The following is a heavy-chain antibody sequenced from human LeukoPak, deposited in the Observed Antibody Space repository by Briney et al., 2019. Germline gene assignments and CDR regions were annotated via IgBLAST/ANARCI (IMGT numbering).Heavy chain of an antibody. V-gene: IGHV4-34*01. J-gene: IGHJ6*03. CDR2: INHSGNT. CDR1: GGSFSAYY. CDR3: ARCGGWGYMDV. D-gene: IGHD6-19*01. Sequence: PSETLSLTCAVYGGSFSAYYWTWIRQPPGKGLEWIGEINHSGNTNYNPSPKSRVTISVDTSKNQFSLKLSSVTAADTAVYYCARCGGWGYMDVWGKGTTVTVSS.